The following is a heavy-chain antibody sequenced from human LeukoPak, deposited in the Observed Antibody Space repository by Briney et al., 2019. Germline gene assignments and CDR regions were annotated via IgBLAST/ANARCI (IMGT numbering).Heavy chain of an antibody. J-gene: IGHJ4*02. CDR3: ASHEEGDY. Sequence: SETLSLTCTVSGGSISSSSYYWGWIRQPPGKGLEWIGSIYYSGSTYYNPSLKSRVTISVDTSKNQFSLKLSSVTAAVTAVYYCASHEEGDYWGQGTLVTVSS. CDR1: GGSISSSSYY. CDR2: IYYSGST. V-gene: IGHV4-39*01.